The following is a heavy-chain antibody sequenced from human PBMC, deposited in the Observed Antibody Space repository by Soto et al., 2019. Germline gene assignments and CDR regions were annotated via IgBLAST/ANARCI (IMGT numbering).Heavy chain of an antibody. V-gene: IGHV3-53*01. J-gene: IGHJ3*02. Sequence: GGSLRLSCAASGFTVSSNYMSWVRQAPGKGLEWVSVIYSGGSTYYADSVKGRFTISRDNSKNTLYLQMNSLRAEDTAVYYRAIKLVGSYDAFDIWGQGTMVTVSS. CDR3: AIKLVGSYDAFDI. CDR2: IYSGGST. CDR1: GFTVSSNY. D-gene: IGHD1-26*01.